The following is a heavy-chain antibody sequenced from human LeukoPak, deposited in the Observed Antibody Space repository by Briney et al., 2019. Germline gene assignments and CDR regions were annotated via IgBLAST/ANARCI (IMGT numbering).Heavy chain of an antibody. Sequence: PGGSLRLSCAASGFTFSSYSMNWVRQAPGKGLEWVSSISSSSSYIYYADSVKGRFTISRDNAKNSLYLQMNSPRAEDTAVYYCTRDTGGYYYYYGMDVWGQGTTVTVSS. D-gene: IGHD2-8*02. CDR1: GFTFSSYS. CDR3: TRDTGGYYYYYGMDV. CDR2: ISSSSSYI. V-gene: IGHV3-21*01. J-gene: IGHJ6*02.